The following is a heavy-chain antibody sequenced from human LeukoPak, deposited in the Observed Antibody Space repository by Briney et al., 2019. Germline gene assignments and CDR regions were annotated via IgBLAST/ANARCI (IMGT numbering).Heavy chain of an antibody. CDR1: GFTFSSYW. Sequence: GGSLRLSCAASGFTFSSYWMSWVRQAPGKGLEWVASIKQDGSEKYYVDSVKGRFTISRDNAKNALYLQMNSLRAEDTALYYCARAPGEGWFDPWGQGTLVTVSS. CDR2: IKQDGSEK. CDR3: ARAPGEGWFDP. V-gene: IGHV3-7*01. J-gene: IGHJ5*02. D-gene: IGHD4-17*01.